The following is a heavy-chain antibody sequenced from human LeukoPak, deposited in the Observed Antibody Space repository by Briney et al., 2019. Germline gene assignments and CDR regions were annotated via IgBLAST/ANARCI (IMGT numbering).Heavy chain of an antibody. J-gene: IGHJ5*02. Sequence: PSETLSLTCTVSGGSISSYYWSWIRQPPGKGLEWIGYIYYSGSTNYNPSLKSRVTISVDTSKNQFSLKLSSVTAADTAVYYCARGAVYYDILTGQSLGGNWFDPWGQGTLDTVSS. D-gene: IGHD3-9*01. V-gene: IGHV4-59*01. CDR1: GGSISSYY. CDR3: ARGAVYYDILTGQSLGGNWFDP. CDR2: IYYSGST.